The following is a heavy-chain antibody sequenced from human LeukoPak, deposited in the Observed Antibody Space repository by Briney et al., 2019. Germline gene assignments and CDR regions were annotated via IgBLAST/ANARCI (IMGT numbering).Heavy chain of an antibody. Sequence: GGSLRLSCAASGFTFSSYSLNWVRQAPGKGLEWVSSISSSSSYIYYADSVKGRFTISRDNAKNLLYVQMNSLRAEDTAVYYCARPVVVTAIRPDAFDIWGQGTMVTVSS. D-gene: IGHD2-21*02. CDR1: GFTFSSYS. V-gene: IGHV3-21*01. CDR2: ISSSSSYI. CDR3: ARPVVVTAIRPDAFDI. J-gene: IGHJ3*02.